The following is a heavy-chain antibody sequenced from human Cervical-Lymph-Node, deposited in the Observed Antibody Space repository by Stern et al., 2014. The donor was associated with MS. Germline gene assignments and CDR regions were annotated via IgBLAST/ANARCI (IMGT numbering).Heavy chain of an antibody. Sequence: VQLVESGAEVKKPGASVKVSCKASGYPFIGNYIHWVRQAPGQGLEWMGRINPNSGGTDYAQKFQGRVTMTRDTSITTAYMEMSSLRSDDTAVYYCARGSGGNDYWGQGTLVIVSS. CDR3: ARGSGGNDY. CDR1: GYPFIGNY. CDR2: INPNSGGT. D-gene: IGHD6-19*01. V-gene: IGHV1-2*06. J-gene: IGHJ4*02.